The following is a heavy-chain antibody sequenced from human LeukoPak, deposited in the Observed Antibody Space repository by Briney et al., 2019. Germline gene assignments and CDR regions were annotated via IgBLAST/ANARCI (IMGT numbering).Heavy chain of an antibody. J-gene: IGHJ4*02. D-gene: IGHD2-21*02. V-gene: IGHV3-48*01. Sequence: PGGSLRLSCAASGFTFSSYSVSWVRQAPGKGLEWVSYISSSISAIYYADSVKGRFTISRDNSKNTLYLQMNSLRAEDTAVYYCAKDIVVVTYHPRGFDYWGQGTLVTVSS. CDR3: AKDIVVVTYHPRGFDY. CDR1: GFTFSSYS. CDR2: ISSSISAI.